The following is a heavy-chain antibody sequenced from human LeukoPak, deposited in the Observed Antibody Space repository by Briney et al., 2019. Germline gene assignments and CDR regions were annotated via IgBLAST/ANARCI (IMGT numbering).Heavy chain of an antibody. CDR1: GGTFSSYA. CDR3: ARDYGGTYFDY. J-gene: IGHJ4*02. CDR2: IIPIFGTA. D-gene: IGHD4-23*01. Sequence: RASVKVSCKASGGTFSSYAISWVRQAPGQGLEWMGGIIPIFGTANYAQKFQGRVTITADESTSTAYMELSSLRSEDTAVYYCARDYGGTYFDYWGQGTLVTVSS. V-gene: IGHV1-69*13.